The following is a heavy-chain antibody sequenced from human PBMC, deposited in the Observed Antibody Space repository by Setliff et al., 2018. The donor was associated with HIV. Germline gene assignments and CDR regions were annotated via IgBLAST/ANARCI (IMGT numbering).Heavy chain of an antibody. Sequence: SETLSLTCTVSGGSISSYYWSWIRQPPGKGLEWIGYIHSSGSTIYSASLKSRVSISVDTSKNQLSLRLSSVTATDTAVYYCARVPPLKAFGGVISLYYFDYWGQGTLVTVSS. D-gene: IGHD3-16*02. CDR1: GGSISSYY. J-gene: IGHJ4*02. V-gene: IGHV4-59*08. CDR2: IHSSGST. CDR3: ARVPPLKAFGGVISLYYFDY.